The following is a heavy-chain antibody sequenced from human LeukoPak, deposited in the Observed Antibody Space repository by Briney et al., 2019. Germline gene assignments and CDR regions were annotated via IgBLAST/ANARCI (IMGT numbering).Heavy chain of an antibody. CDR1: GGSFSGYY. J-gene: IGHJ5*02. V-gene: IGHV4-34*01. Sequence: SETLSLTCAVYGGSFSGYYWSWIRQPPGKGLEWIGEINHSGSTNYNPSLKSRVTISVDTSKNQFSLKLSSVTAADTAVYYCARVRSSKGSNWFDPWGQGTLVTVSS. CDR3: ARVRSSKGSNWFDP. CDR2: INHSGST.